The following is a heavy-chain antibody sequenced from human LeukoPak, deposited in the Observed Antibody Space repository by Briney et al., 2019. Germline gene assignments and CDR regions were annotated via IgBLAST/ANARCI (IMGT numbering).Heavy chain of an antibody. Sequence: SETLSLTCTVSGVSITTYYWSWLRQPPGKGLEWIGYIYHSGSTNYHPSLKSRVTISVDTSKNEFSLKLTSVTAADTAVYYCAREANYYGSGSYFEGTFDYWGQGSLVTVSS. CDR3: AREANYYGSGSYFEGTFDY. CDR1: GVSITTYY. CDR2: IYHSGST. V-gene: IGHV4-59*13. D-gene: IGHD3-10*01. J-gene: IGHJ4*02.